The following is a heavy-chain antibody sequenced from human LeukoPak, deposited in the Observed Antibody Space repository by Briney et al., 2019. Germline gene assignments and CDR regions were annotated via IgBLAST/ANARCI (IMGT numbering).Heavy chain of an antibody. CDR1: GFTFSSYG. V-gene: IGHV3-33*01. D-gene: IGHD3-10*01. Sequence: GRSLRLSCAASGFTFSSYGMHWVRQAPGQGLEWVAVIWYDGSNKYYADSVKGRFTISRDNSKNTLYLQMNSLRAEDTAVYYCASLYGSGSSLFVYWGQGTLVTVSS. J-gene: IGHJ4*02. CDR3: ASLYGSGSSLFVY. CDR2: IWYDGSNK.